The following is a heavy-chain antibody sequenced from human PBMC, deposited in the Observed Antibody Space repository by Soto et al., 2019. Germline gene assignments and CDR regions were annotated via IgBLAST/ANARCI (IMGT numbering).Heavy chain of an antibody. CDR1: VFIFTNYC. CDR2: INHDGSET. V-gene: IGHV3-7*03. CDR3: ARSLLGPMAFDM. J-gene: IGHJ3*02. Sequence: LRLSCAASVFIFTNYCMTWVRQAPGKGLEWVANINHDGSETYYLDSVKGRFAISRDNAKNSLFLQMNSLRDEDTAIYYCARSLLGPMAFDMWGHGTLVTVSS. D-gene: IGHD7-27*01.